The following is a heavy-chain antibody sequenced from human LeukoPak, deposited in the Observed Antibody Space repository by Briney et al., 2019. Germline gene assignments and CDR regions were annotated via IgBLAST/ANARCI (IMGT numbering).Heavy chain of an antibody. V-gene: IGHV3-64D*06. D-gene: IGHD3-10*01. CDR2: ISSNGGST. CDR1: GFTFSSYA. J-gene: IGHJ5*02. Sequence: GGSLRLSCSASGFTFSSYAMHWVRQAPGKGLEYVSAISSNGGSTYYADSVKGRFTISRDNSKNTLYLQMSSLRAEDTAVYYCVKDSRGVLWFGELNWFDPRGQGTLVTVSS. CDR3: VKDSRGVLWFGELNWFDP.